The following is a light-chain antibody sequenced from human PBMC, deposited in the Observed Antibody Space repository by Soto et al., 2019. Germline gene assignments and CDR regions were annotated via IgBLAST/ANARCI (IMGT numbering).Light chain of an antibody. CDR3: QQCNSYPWT. CDR1: YDISSS. V-gene: IGKV1-9*01. J-gene: IGKJ1*01. Sequence: DIQLTQSPSFLSASVEDRVTISCRASYDISSSLAWYQQEPGKPPKLLIYDSSTLQTGVPSRFTGSGSGRKFTLTISGLQFGDFATYYCQQCNSYPWTFGQGTKVEIK. CDR2: DSS.